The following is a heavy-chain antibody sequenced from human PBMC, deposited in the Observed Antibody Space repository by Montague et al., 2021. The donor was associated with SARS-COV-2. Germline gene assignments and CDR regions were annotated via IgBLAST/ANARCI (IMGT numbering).Heavy chain of an antibody. V-gene: IGHV3-21*01. CDR1: GFTFSSYS. D-gene: IGHD3-10*01. J-gene: IGHJ6*02. CDR3: ARDPLDHGLWSSGSYYNAYYYHYGMDV. Sequence: SLRLSCAASGFTFSSYSMNWVRQAPGKGLEWVSSISSSSSYIYYADSVKGRFTISRDNAKNSLYLQMNSLRAEDTAVYYCARDPLDHGLWSSGSYYNAYYYHYGMDVWGQGTTVTVSS. CDR2: ISSSSSYI.